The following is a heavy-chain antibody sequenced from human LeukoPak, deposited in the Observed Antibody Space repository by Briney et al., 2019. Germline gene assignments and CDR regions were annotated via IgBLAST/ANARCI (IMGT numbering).Heavy chain of an antibody. CDR2: IYTSGST. J-gene: IGHJ6*03. Sequence: SETLSLTCTVSGGSISSYYWSWIRQPAGKGLEWIGRIYTSGSTNYNPSLKSRVTMSVDTSKNQFSLKLSSVTAADTAVYYCARVGGRYSSSWYYYYYYMDVWGKGTTVTISS. CDR1: GGSISSYY. V-gene: IGHV4-4*07. CDR3: ARVGGRYSSSWYYYYYYMDV. D-gene: IGHD6-13*01.